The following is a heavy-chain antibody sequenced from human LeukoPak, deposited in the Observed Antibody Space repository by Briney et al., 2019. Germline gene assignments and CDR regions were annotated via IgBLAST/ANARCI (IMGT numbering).Heavy chain of an antibody. CDR3: ARAGRDCSSTSCSPHTANYYYYGMDV. J-gene: IGHJ6*02. CDR1: GGSFSGYY. Sequence: SETLSLTCAVYGGSFSGYYWSWIRQPPGKGLEWIGEINHSGSTNYNPSLKSRVTISVDTSKNQFSLKLSSVTAADTAVYYCARAGRDCSSTSCSPHTANYYYYGMDVWGQGTTVTVSS. D-gene: IGHD2-2*01. V-gene: IGHV4-34*01. CDR2: INHSGST.